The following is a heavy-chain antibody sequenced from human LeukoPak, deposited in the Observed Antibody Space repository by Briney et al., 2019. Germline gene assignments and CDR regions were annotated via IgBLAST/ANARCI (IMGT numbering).Heavy chain of an antibody. CDR3: ARGGGYHRN. J-gene: IGHJ4*02. CDR2: IYYGGST. V-gene: IGHV4-59*01. CDR1: GGSITSYY. D-gene: IGHD5-12*01. Sequence: PSETLSLTCIVSGGSITSYYWSWIRQPPGKGLEWIGYIYYGGSTNYNPSLKSRVTISVDASKSQFSLKLSSVTAADTAVYYCARGGGYHRNWGQGTLVTVSS.